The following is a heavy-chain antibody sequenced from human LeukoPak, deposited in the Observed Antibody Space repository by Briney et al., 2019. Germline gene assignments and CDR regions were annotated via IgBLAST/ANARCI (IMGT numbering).Heavy chain of an antibody. V-gene: IGHV4-31*03. Sequence: SETLSLTCTVSGGSISSGGYYWSWIRQHPGRGLEWIGYIYYSGSTYYNPSLKSRVTISVDTSKDQFSLKLSSVTAADTAVYYCAGVVVPAALYYWGQGTLVTVSS. D-gene: IGHD2-2*01. CDR1: GGSISSGGYY. CDR3: AGVVVPAALYY. CDR2: IYYSGST. J-gene: IGHJ4*02.